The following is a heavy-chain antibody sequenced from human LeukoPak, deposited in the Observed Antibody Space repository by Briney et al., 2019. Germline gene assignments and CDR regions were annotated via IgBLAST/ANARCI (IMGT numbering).Heavy chain of an antibody. CDR3: AREKEWVNPIDY. D-gene: IGHD1-26*01. CDR1: GFTFSSYS. Sequence: PGGSLRLSCAASGFTFSSYSMNWVRQAPGKGLEWVSSISSSSSYIYYADSVKGRFTISRDNAKNSLYLQMNSLRAEDTAVYYCAREKEWVNPIDYWGQGTLVTVSS. J-gene: IGHJ4*02. V-gene: IGHV3-21*01. CDR2: ISSSSSYI.